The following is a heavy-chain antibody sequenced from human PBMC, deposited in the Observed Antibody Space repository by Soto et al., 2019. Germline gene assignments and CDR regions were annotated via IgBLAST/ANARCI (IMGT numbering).Heavy chain of an antibody. Sequence: SETLSLTCTVSGGSISSYYWILIRQPPGKGLEWIGYIYYSGSTNYNPSLKSRVTISVDTSKNQFSLKLSSVTAADTAVYYCARAEVGAQYGSGSYYYYYYMDVWGKGTTVTVSS. CDR3: ARAEVGAQYGSGSYYYYYYMDV. J-gene: IGHJ6*03. D-gene: IGHD3-10*01. V-gene: IGHV4-59*01. CDR2: IYYSGST. CDR1: GGSISSYY.